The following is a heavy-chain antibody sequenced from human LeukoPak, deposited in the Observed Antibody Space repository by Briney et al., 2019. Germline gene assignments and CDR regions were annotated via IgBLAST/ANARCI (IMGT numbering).Heavy chain of an antibody. Sequence: PSETLSLTCTVSGGSISSSSYYWGWIRQPPGKGLEWIGSLFYSGSTYYNPSLKSRVTISIDTSKNQFSLKLSSVTAADTAVYYCARGSGVWGSYRRYYFDYWGQGTLVTVSS. D-gene: IGHD3-16*02. V-gene: IGHV4-39*07. CDR3: ARGSGVWGSYRRYYFDY. J-gene: IGHJ4*02. CDR2: LFYSGST. CDR1: GGSISSSSYY.